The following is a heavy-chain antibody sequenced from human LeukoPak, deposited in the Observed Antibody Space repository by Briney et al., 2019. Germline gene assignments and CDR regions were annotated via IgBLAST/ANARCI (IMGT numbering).Heavy chain of an antibody. J-gene: IGHJ3*01. D-gene: IGHD1-26*01. CDR2: NTSSGTTT. CDR3: AGDQVGRNDAFGF. Sequence: PVGCLRLSCAASVVPSRDYSMGCGRHAPGERRGRGSYNTSSGTTTSYADSVKGRFPFSRDHARNSLYLRMDRLRVEHTAVYFGAGDQVGRNDAFGFWGEGAMVTVSS. V-gene: IGHV3-11*01. CDR1: VVPSRDYS.